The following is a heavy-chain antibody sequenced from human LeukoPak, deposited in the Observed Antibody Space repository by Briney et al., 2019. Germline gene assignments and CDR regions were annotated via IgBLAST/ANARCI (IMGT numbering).Heavy chain of an antibody. V-gene: IGHV4-39*01. D-gene: IGHD6-13*01. CDR3: ARRVGIAAVNWFGP. J-gene: IGHJ5*02. CDR2: IYYSGST. CDR1: GGSISSSSYY. Sequence: SETLSLTCTVSGGSISSSSYYWGWIRQPPGRGLEWIGSIYYSGSTYYNPSLKSRVTISVDTSKNQFCLRLSSVTAADTAVYYCARRVGIAAVNWFGPWGQGTLVTVSS.